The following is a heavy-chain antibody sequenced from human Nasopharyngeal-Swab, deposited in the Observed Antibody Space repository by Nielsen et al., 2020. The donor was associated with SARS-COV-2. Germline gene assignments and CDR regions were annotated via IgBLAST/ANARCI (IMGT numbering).Heavy chain of an antibody. CDR3: ARGCSSTSCYRSDGMDV. CDR2: IWYDGSNK. V-gene: IGHV3-33*01. Sequence: GGSLRLSCAASGFTFSSYGMHWVRQAPGKGLEWVVVIWYDGSNKYYADSVKGRFTISRDNSKNTLYLQMNSLRAEDTAVYYCARGCSSTSCYRSDGMDVWGQGTTVTVSS. J-gene: IGHJ6*02. D-gene: IGHD2-2*01. CDR1: GFTFSSYG.